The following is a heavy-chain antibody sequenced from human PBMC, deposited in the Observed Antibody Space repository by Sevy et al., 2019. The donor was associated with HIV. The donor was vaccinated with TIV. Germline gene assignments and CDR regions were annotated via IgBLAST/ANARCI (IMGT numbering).Heavy chain of an antibody. D-gene: IGHD3-16*01. V-gene: IGHV3-11*01. J-gene: IGHJ4*02. CDR2: ISSSATTI. Sequence: GGSLRLSCAASGFTSGFTFSDFYMIWIRQAAGKGLEWVSYISSSATTIYYADSVKGRFTISRDNAKNSVYLQMNSLRAEDTAVYYCARGGWGTSFEKYIDYWGQGTLVTVSS. CDR1: GFTFSDFY. CDR3: ARGGWGTSFEKYIDY.